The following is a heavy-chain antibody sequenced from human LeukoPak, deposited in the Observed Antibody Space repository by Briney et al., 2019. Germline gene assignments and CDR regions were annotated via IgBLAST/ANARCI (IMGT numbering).Heavy chain of an antibody. J-gene: IGHJ5*02. D-gene: IGHD6-13*01. CDR3: ARWGSSWEYNWFDP. CDR2: IYYSGST. CDR1: GGSISSHY. V-gene: IGHV4-59*11. Sequence: SETLSLTCTVSGGSISSHYWSWIRQPPGKGLEWIGCIYYSGSTNYNPSLKSRVTISVDTSKNQFSLKLSSVTAADTAVYYCARWGSSWEYNWFDPWGQGTLVTVSS.